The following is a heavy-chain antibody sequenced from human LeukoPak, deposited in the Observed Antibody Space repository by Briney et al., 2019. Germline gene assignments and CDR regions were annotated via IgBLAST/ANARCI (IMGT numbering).Heavy chain of an antibody. J-gene: IGHJ4*02. CDR3: ARLDHLMTTVTTPLDY. V-gene: IGHV4-59*08. CDR1: GGSFSGYY. Sequence: SETLSLTCAVYGGSFSGYYWSWIRQSPGKGLEWIGYIYYSGSTNYNPSLKSRVTISVDTSKNQFSLKLSSVTAADTAVYYCARLDHLMTTVTTPLDYWGQGTLVTVSS. CDR2: IYYSGST. D-gene: IGHD4-17*01.